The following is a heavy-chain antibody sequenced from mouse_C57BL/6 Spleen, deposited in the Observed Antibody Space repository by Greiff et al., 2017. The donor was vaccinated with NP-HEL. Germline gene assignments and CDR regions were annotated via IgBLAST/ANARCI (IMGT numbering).Heavy chain of an antibody. D-gene: IGHD1-1*01. CDR1: GYTFTDYN. Sequence: EVQLQQSGPELVKPGASVKIPCKASGYTFTDYNMDWVKQSHGKSLEWIGDINPNNGGTIYNQKFKGKATLTVDKSSSTAYMELRSLTSEDTAVYYCARWGITTVVATGEYYFDYWGQGTTLTVSS. J-gene: IGHJ2*01. V-gene: IGHV1-18*01. CDR3: ARWGITTVVATGEYYFDY. CDR2: INPNNGGT.